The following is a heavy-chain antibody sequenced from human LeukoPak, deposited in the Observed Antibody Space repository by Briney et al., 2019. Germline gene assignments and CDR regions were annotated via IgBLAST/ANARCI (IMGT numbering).Heavy chain of an antibody. CDR1: VGTFSCYA. Sequence: GASVTVSCKSSVGTFSCYAYSWVRQAPGQGLEWVGVSIPIYGTANNAQKFQGRVTITADESTSTAYTELSSLRSEDTAVYYCAGEYSYGPAFDYWGQGTLVTVSS. CDR2: SIPIYGTA. CDR3: AGEYSYGPAFDY. D-gene: IGHD5-18*01. V-gene: IGHV1-69*13. J-gene: IGHJ4*02.